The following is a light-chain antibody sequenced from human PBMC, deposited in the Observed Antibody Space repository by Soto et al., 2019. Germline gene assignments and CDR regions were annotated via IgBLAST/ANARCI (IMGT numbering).Light chain of an antibody. V-gene: IGKV3-20*01. Sequence: EVVLTQSPDTLSLSPGERATLSCRASQSVSNNYFAWYQQKPGQAPRLLIFGSSDRATGVPDRFSSTGSGTDFTLTISRLEPEDFAVYYCQQYGSSPPYTFGQGTKLEIK. CDR2: GSS. CDR3: QQYGSSPPYT. CDR1: QSVSNNY. J-gene: IGKJ2*01.